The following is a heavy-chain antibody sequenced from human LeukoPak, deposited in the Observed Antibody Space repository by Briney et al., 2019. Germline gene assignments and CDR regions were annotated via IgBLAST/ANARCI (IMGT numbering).Heavy chain of an antibody. V-gene: IGHV3-30*18. J-gene: IGHJ4*02. CDR3: ANLAYCGGDCPRPPFDY. CDR1: GFTFSSHG. Sequence: GGSLRLSCAASGFTFSSHGMHWVRQAPGKGLEWVAVISYDGSNKYYADSVKGRFTISRDNSKNTLYLQMNSLRAEDTAVYYCANLAYCGGDCPRPPFDYWGQGTLVTVSS. D-gene: IGHD2-21*02. CDR2: ISYDGSNK.